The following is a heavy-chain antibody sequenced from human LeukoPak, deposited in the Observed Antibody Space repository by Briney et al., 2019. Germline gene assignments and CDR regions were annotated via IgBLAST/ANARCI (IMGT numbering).Heavy chain of an antibody. J-gene: IGHJ4*02. Sequence: GGSLRLSCAASGFTFSTYNMNWVRQAPGKGLEWVSSISSSSSYIYYADSVKGRFTISRDNAKNSLYLQMNSLRAEDTAVYYLARWVTFGGVIVNDFWGQRTLVTVSS. CDR3: ARWVTFGGVIVNDF. CDR1: GFTFSTYN. CDR2: ISSSSSYI. V-gene: IGHV3-21*01. D-gene: IGHD3-16*02.